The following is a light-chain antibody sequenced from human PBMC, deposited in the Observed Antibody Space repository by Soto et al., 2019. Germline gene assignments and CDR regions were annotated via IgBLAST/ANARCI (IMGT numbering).Light chain of an antibody. V-gene: IGLV1-40*01. Sequence: QSVLTQPPSVSGAPGQRVTISCTGSSSNIGAGYDVHWYQQLPGTAPKLLIYGNSNRPSGVPDRFSGSKSGTSASLAITGLQAEDEADYYCQVWDTTNPMIFGGGTKLTVL. CDR2: GNS. CDR3: QVWDTTNPMI. J-gene: IGLJ2*01. CDR1: SSNIGAGYD.